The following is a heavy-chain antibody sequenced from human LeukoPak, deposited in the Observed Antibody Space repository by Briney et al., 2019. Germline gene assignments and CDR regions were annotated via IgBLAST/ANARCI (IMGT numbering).Heavy chain of an antibody. J-gene: IGHJ4*02. CDR1: GYSFTSYW. Sequence: GESLKISCKGSGYSFTSYWIGWVRQMPGKGLDWMGIIYPGDSDTRYRPSFQGQVTISADQSISTAYLQWSSLKASDTAMYYCARHRSPVSAPIDYWGQGTLVTVSS. V-gene: IGHV5-51*01. D-gene: IGHD3-10*01. CDR3: ARHRSPVSAPIDY. CDR2: IYPGDSDT.